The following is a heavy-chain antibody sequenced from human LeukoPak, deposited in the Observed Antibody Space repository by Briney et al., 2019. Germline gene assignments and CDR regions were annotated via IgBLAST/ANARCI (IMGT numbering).Heavy chain of an antibody. J-gene: IGHJ5*02. CDR3: SRESGPYCPFGH. CDR2: INHSGST. D-gene: IGHD1-26*01. Sequence: SETLSLTCAVYGGSFSGYYWSWIRQPPGKGLEWIGEINHSGSTNYNPSLKSRVTISVDTSKNQFSLKLSSVTAADTAVYYCSRESGPYCPFGHWGQGTLVAVTS. V-gene: IGHV4-34*01. CDR1: GGSFSGYY.